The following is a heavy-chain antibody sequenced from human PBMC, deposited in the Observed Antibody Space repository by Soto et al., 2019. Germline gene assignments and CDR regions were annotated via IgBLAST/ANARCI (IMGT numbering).Heavy chain of an antibody. Sequence: QLQLQESGPGLVKPSETLSLTCTVSGGSISSSSYYWVWIRQPPGKGLERVGSITYSGSSYYNPSLTGRVTLSVDTSKSPFALTLRFVTAAAAAVYYCARQYDLVVVGYYYYGVDVWGQGTTVTVSS. D-gene: IGHD3-22*01. CDR1: GGSISSSSYY. CDR2: ITYSGSS. CDR3: ARQYDLVVVGYYYYGVDV. V-gene: IGHV4-39*01. J-gene: IGHJ6*02.